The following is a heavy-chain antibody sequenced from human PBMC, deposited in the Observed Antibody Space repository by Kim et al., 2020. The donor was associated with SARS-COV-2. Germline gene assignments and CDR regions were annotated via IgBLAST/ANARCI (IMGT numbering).Heavy chain of an antibody. J-gene: IGHJ4*02. Sequence: KGRVTISRDNAKNSLYLQMNSLRAEDTALYYCAKARIAAAGTLLLDYFDYWGQGTLVTVSS. V-gene: IGHV3-9*01. D-gene: IGHD6-13*01. CDR3: AKARIAAAGTLLLDYFDY.